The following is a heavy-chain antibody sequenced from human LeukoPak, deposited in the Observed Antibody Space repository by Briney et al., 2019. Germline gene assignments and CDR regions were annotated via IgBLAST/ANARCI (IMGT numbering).Heavy chain of an antibody. V-gene: IGHV3-7*01. CDR3: ARTRPDWGWGGNFDY. CDR2: IKQDGSEK. J-gene: IGHJ4*02. D-gene: IGHD7-27*01. Sequence: GSLRLSCAASGFIYSSYWMSWVRQTPGKGLEWVAKIKQDGSEKYYVDSVKGRFTISRDNAKNSLFLQMTSVRADDTAMYYCARTRPDWGWGGNFDYWGQGILVSVSS. CDR1: GFIYSSYW.